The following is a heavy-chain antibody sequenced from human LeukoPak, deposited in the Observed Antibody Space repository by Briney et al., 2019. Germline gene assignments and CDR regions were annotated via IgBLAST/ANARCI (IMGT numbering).Heavy chain of an antibody. V-gene: IGHV4-34*01. D-gene: IGHD3-10*01. J-gene: IGHJ6*02. CDR1: GGSFSGYY. CDR2: INHSGST. Sequence: SETLSLTCAVYGGSFSGYYWSWIRQPPGKGLEWIGEINHSGSTNYNPSLKSRVTISVDTSKNQFSLKLSSVTAADTAVYYCARGGGGTGRGGRIPNYYYYGMDVWGQGTTVTVSS. CDR3: ARGGGGTGRGGRIPNYYYYGMDV.